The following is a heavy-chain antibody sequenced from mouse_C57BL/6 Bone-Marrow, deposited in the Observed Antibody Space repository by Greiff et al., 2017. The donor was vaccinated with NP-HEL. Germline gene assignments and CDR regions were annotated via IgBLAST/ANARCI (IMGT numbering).Heavy chain of an antibody. V-gene: IGHV1-69*01. J-gene: IGHJ3*01. Sequence: VQLQQPGAELVMPGASVKLSCKASGYTFTSYWMHWVKQRPGQGLEWIGEIDPSDSYTNYNQKFKGKSTLTVDKSSSTAYMQLSSLTSEDSAVYYCAREELGVGFAYWGQWTLVTVSA. CDR3: AREELGVGFAY. CDR2: IDPSDSYT. D-gene: IGHD4-1*01. CDR1: GYTFTSYW.